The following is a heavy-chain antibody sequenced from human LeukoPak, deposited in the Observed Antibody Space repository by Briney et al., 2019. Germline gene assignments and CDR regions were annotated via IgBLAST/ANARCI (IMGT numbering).Heavy chain of an antibody. CDR1: GFTFTSYA. CDR3: AKVLNIYHYYGMDV. CDR2: ISGSGGST. D-gene: IGHD2/OR15-2a*01. V-gene: IGHV3-23*01. Sequence: GGSLRLSCAASGFTFTSYAMTWVRQAPGKGLEWVSGISGSGGSTDYADSVRGRFTISRDNPKNTLFLQMNSLRAEDTVVYYCAKVLNIYHYYGMDVWGQGTTVTVSS. J-gene: IGHJ6*02.